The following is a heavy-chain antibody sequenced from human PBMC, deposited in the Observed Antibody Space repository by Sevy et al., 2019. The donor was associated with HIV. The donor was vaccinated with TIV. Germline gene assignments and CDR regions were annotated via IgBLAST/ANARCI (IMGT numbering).Heavy chain of an antibody. CDR1: GITFSSAW. Sequence: GGSLRLSCAASGITFSSAWMSWVRLVPAKGLEWLGRIKSETDGGAADYAAAVKGRFTISRADSKETLYLQLNSLKTEDTAVYYCTTDLGFYSSKWGQGTLVTVSS. J-gene: IGHJ4*02. D-gene: IGHD4-4*01. CDR2: IKSETDGGAA. CDR3: TTDLGFYSSK. V-gene: IGHV3-15*01.